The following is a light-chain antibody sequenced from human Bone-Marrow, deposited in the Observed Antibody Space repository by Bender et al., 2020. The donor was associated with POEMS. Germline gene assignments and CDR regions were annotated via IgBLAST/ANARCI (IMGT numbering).Light chain of an antibody. CDR2: GVN. CDR3: CSYAGGNIV. Sequence: QSALTQPASVTGSPGQSISISCTGTSSDVGSFNLVSWYQHQPGKAPKLVIYGVNKRPSEISNRFSGSKSGNTASLTIAGLQAEDESDYYCCSYAGGNIVFGGGTRLTVL. CDR1: SSDVGSFNL. V-gene: IGLV2-23*02. J-gene: IGLJ2*01.